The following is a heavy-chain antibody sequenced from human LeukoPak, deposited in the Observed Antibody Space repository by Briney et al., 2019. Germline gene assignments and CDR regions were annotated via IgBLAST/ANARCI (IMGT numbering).Heavy chain of an antibody. D-gene: IGHD3-9*01. CDR2: INAGNGNT. V-gene: IGHV1-3*01. J-gene: IGHJ4*02. CDR1: GYTFTSYA. Sequence: GASVKVSCKASGYTFTSYAIHWVRQAPGQRLEWMGWINAGNGNTKYSQKFQGRVTITRDTSASTAYMELSSLRSEDTAVYYCARGYFDWLLIFDYWGQGTLVTVSS. CDR3: ARGYFDWLLIFDY.